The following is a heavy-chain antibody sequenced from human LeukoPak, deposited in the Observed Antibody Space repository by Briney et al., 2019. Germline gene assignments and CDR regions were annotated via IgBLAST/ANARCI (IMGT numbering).Heavy chain of an antibody. CDR3: ASGAWGDFDY. V-gene: IGHV4-59*01. D-gene: IGHD3-16*01. CDR2: IYYSGST. J-gene: IGHJ4*02. Sequence: SETLSLTCAVYGGSFSGYYWSWIRQPPGKGLEWIGYIYYSGSTNYNPSLKSRVTISVDTSKNQFSLKLSSVTAADTAVYYCASGAWGDFDYWGQGTLVTVSS. CDR1: GGSFSGYY.